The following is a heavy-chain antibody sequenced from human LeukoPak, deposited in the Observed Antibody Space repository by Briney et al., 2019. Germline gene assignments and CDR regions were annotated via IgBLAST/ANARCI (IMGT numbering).Heavy chain of an antibody. Sequence: GGSLRLSCAASGFTFSSFAMTWVRQTPGKGLEWVAVISYDGSNKYYADSVKGRFTISRDNSKNTLYLQMNSLRAEDTAVYYCEIAAAGTSFDYWGQGTLVTVSS. CDR1: GFTFSSFA. CDR3: EIAAAGTSFDY. V-gene: IGHV3-30*04. J-gene: IGHJ4*02. CDR2: ISYDGSNK. D-gene: IGHD6-13*01.